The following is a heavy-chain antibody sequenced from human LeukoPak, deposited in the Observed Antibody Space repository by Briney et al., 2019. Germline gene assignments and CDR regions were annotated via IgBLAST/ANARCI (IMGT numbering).Heavy chain of an antibody. V-gene: IGHV1-3*04. D-gene: IGHD6-19*01. J-gene: IGHJ4*02. CDR1: GYTFTSYA. CDR2: INTGKGNT. Sequence: ASVKVSCKASGYTFTSYAMHWVRQAPGQRLEWMGWINTGKGNTKYSQKFQGRVTITRDTSASTAYMELSSLRSEDTAVYYCARAGSGWYLLGYWGQGTLVTVSS. CDR3: ARAGSGWYLLGY.